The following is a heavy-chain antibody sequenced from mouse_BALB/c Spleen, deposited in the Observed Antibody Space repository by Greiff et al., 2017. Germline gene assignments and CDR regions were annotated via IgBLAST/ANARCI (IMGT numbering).Heavy chain of an antibody. V-gene: IGHV3-2*02. Sequence: EVQLQESGPGLVKPSQSLSLTCTVTGYSITSDYAWNWIRQFPGNKLEWMGYISYSGSTSYNPSLKSRISITRDTSKNQFFLQLNSVTTEDTATYYCARSKITAKYFDVWGAGTTVTVSS. J-gene: IGHJ1*01. CDR3: ARSKITAKYFDV. D-gene: IGHD2-4*01. CDR1: GYSITSDYA. CDR2: ISYSGST.